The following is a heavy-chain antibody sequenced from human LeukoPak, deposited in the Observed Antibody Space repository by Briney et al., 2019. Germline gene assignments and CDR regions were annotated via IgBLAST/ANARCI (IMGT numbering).Heavy chain of an antibody. D-gene: IGHD1-26*01. CDR1: GFTFSSYA. V-gene: IGHV3-23*01. CDR3: AKEGERGSYYESSYYSGRDV. CDR2: ISGSGGST. J-gene: IGHJ6*04. Sequence: PGGSLRLSCAASGFTFSSYAMSWVRQAPGKGLEWVSAISGSGGSTYYADSVKGRFTISRDNSKNTLYLQMNSLRAEDTAVYYCAKEGERGSYYESSYYSGRDVWGKGTTAPFPS.